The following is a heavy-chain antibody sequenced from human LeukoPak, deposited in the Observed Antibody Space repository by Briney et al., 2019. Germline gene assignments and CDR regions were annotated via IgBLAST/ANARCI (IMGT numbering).Heavy chain of an antibody. CDR1: GFTFSSYG. CDR2: ISYDGSNK. Sequence: GGSLRLSCAASGFTFSSYGKHWVRQAPGKGLEWVAVISYDGSNKYYADSVKGRFTISRDNSKNTLYLQMNSLRAEDTAVYYCAKDKSRYYYDSSGYSYFDYWGQGTLVTVSS. V-gene: IGHV3-30*18. J-gene: IGHJ4*02. CDR3: AKDKSRYYYDSSGYSYFDY. D-gene: IGHD3-22*01.